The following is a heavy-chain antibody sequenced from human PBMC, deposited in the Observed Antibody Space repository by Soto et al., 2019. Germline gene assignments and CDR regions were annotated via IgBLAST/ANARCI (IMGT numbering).Heavy chain of an antibody. CDR3: ARDLGGYYDSSGYSNY. V-gene: IGHV1-18*04. J-gene: IGHJ4*02. D-gene: IGHD3-22*01. Sequence: GASVKVSCKASGYTFTSYGISWVRQAPGQGLEWMGWISAYNGNTNYAQKLQGRVTMTTDTSTSTAYMELRSLRSDDTAVYYCARDLGGYYDSSGYSNYWGQGTLVTVSS. CDR1: GYTFTSYG. CDR2: ISAYNGNT.